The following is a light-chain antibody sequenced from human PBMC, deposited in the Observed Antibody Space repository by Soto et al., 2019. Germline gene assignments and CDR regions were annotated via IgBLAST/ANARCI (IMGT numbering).Light chain of an antibody. Sequence: QSVLTQPASVSGSPGQSITISCAGTSSDIGAYNFVSWYQHRPGKAPRLLIFEVNSRPAGLSNRFSGSKSGNTASLTISGLQAEDDGDYYRSSYASSGTPVVFGGGTKLTVL. V-gene: IGLV2-14*01. J-gene: IGLJ2*01. CDR3: SSYASSGTPVV. CDR1: SSDIGAYNF. CDR2: EVN.